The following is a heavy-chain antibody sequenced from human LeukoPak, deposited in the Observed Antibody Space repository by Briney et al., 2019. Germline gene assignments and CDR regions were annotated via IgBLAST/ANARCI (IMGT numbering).Heavy chain of an antibody. V-gene: IGHV3-7*01. J-gene: IGHJ4*02. CDR3: ARYGTKSIGH. D-gene: IGHD2-8*01. Sequence: GGSLRLSCAASGFTFSTYWMSWVRQAPGKGLEYVANIKHDGSEKFYVDSVKGRFTISRDNAKNSLYLQMSSLRAEDTAVYFCARYGTKSIGHWGQGTLVTVSS. CDR1: GFTFSTYW. CDR2: IKHDGSEK.